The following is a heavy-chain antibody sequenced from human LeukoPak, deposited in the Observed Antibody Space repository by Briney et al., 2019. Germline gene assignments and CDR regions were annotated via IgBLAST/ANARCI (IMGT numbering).Heavy chain of an antibody. V-gene: IGHV4-34*01. CDR1: GGSFSGYY. CDR2: INHSGST. D-gene: IGHD3-22*01. CDR3: ARGGVSSASGDWFDP. J-gene: IGHJ5*02. Sequence: PSETLSLTCAVYGGSFSGYYWSWIRQPPGKGLEWIREINHSGSTNYNPSLKSRVTISVDTSKNQFSLKLSSVTAADTAVYYCARGGVSSASGDWFDPWGQGTLVTVSS.